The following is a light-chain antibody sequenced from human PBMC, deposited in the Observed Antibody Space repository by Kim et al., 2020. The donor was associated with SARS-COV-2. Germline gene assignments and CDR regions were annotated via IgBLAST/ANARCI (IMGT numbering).Light chain of an antibody. Sequence: DIQLTQSPSFLSESVGDRVTITCRASQGISSYLAWYQQKPGKAPMLLIYAASTLQSGVPSRFSGSGSGTEFTLTISSLQPEDFATYYCQQLNSYPRLTFGGGTKVDIK. CDR3: QQLNSYPRLT. V-gene: IGKV1-9*01. CDR1: QGISSY. CDR2: AAS. J-gene: IGKJ4*02.